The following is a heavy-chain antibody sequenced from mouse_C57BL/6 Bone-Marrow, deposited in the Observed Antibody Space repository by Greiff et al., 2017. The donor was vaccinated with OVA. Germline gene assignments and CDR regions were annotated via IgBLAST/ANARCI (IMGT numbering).Heavy chain of an antibody. CDR3: TTLFFDY. V-gene: IGHV14-4*01. CDR1: GFNIKDDY. Sequence: EVQLQQSGAELVRPGASVKLSCTATGFNIKDDYMHWVKQRPEQGLEWIGWIDPENGDTEYASKFQGKATITADTSSNTAYLQLSSLTSEDTAVYYCTTLFFDYWGQGTTLTVSS. CDR2: IDPENGDT. J-gene: IGHJ2*01.